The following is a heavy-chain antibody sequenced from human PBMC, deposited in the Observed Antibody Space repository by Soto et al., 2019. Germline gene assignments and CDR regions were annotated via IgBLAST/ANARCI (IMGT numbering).Heavy chain of an antibody. CDR3: AREYSGLSRWFDA. V-gene: IGHV4-4*02. Sequence: SETLSLTFAVSGGPINSNNWWSWVRQPPGKGLEWIGHIFHSGNTNYNPSLKSRINISIDKSKNQISLKLSSVTAADTAVYYCAREYSGLSRWFDAWGQGTLVTVSS. CDR2: IFHSGNT. J-gene: IGHJ5*02. CDR1: GGPINSNNW. D-gene: IGHD6-13*01.